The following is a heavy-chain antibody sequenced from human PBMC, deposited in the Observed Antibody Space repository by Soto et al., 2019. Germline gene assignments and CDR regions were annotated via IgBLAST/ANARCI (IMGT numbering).Heavy chain of an antibody. CDR1: GYTLTELS. V-gene: IGHV1-24*01. J-gene: IGHJ3*02. D-gene: IGHD3-9*01. CDR2: FDPEDGET. Sequence: ASVKVSCKVSGYTLTELSMHWVRQAPGKGLEWMGGFDPEDGETIYAQKFQGRVTMTEDTSTDTAYMELSSLRSEDTAVYYCATGRYYDILTGYSDAFDIWGQGTXVTVSS. CDR3: ATGRYYDILTGYSDAFDI.